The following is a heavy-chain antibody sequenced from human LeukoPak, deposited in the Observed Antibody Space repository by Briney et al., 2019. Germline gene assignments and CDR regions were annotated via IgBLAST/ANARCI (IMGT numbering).Heavy chain of an antibody. V-gene: IGHV3-23*01. D-gene: IGHD4-17*01. CDR2: ISGSGGST. Sequence: PGGSLRLSCAASGFTFSSYAMSWVHQAPGKGLEWVSAISGSGGSTYYADSVKGRFTISRDNSKNTLYLQMNSLRTEGTAVYYCAKVRLRSQYDAFDIWGQGTVVTVSS. CDR1: GFTFSSYA. J-gene: IGHJ3*02. CDR3: AKVRLRSQYDAFDI.